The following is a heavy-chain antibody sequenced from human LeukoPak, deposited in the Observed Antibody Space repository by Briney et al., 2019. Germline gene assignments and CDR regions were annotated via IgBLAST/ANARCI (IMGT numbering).Heavy chain of an antibody. CDR2: IKEDGNDK. CDR3: AGGLGRLADK. J-gene: IGHJ4*02. D-gene: IGHD7-27*01. CDR1: GFTFSSHW. Sequence: AGGSLRLSCAAAGFTFSSHWTNWVRQAPWKGLGWVAIIKEDGNDKYYVDSVKGRFTISRDNAKNSLHLQMNSLRAEDTAVYYCAGGLGRLADKWGQGTLVTVSS. V-gene: IGHV3-7*01.